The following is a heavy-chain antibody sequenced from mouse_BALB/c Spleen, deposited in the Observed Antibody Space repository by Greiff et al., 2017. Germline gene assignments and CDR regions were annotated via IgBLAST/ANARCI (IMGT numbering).Heavy chain of an antibody. Sequence: EVQGVESGGGLVKPGGSLKLSCAASGFTFSSYTMSWVRQTPEKRLEWVATISSGGSYTYYPDSVKGRFTISRDNAKNTLYLQMSSLKSEDTAMYYCTRTYYGNGDAMDYWGQGTSVTVSS. CDR1: GFTFSSYT. J-gene: IGHJ4*01. CDR3: TRTYYGNGDAMDY. CDR2: ISSGGSYT. D-gene: IGHD2-10*01. V-gene: IGHV5-6-4*01.